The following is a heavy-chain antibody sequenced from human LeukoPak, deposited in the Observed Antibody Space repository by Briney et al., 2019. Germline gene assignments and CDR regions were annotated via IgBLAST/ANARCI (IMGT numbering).Heavy chain of an antibody. D-gene: IGHD6-13*01. CDR3: ARDILATSIAAPYY. Sequence: SETLSLTCTVSGGSISSYYWSWIRQPPGKGLEWIGSIYYSGITNYNPSLKSRVTMSVDTSKNQFSLRLSSVNAADTAVYYCARDILATSIAAPYYWGQGTLVTVSS. J-gene: IGHJ4*02. CDR1: GGSISSYY. V-gene: IGHV4-59*12. CDR2: IYYSGIT.